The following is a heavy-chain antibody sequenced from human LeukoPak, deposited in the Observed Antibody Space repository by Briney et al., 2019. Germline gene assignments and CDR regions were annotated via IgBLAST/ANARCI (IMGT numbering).Heavy chain of an antibody. CDR3: ARFSSTWYVAFDM. D-gene: IGHD6-13*01. CDR2: ISYDGSNK. J-gene: IGHJ3*02. V-gene: IGHV3-30*03. Sequence: GRSLRLSCAASGFTFSSYGMHWVRQAPGKGLEWVAVISYDGSNKYYADSVKGRFTISSDNSKNTLYLQMNSLRAEDTAVYYCARFSSTWYVAFDMWGQGTMVTVSS. CDR1: GFTFSSYG.